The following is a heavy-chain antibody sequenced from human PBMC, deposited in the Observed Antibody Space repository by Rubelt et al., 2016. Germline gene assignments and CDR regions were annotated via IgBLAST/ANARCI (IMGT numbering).Heavy chain of an antibody. J-gene: IGHJ5*02. CDR2: ISAYNGNT. V-gene: IGHV1-3*01. CDR1: GYTFTSYA. CDR3: ARDPTTRFTSTGWFDP. Sequence: QVQLVQSGAEVKKPGASVKVSCKASGYTFTSYAMHWVRQAPGQRLEWMGWISAYNGNTNYAQKLQGGVTMTTDTSTGTAYMELRSLRSDDTAVYYCARDPTTRFTSTGWFDPWGQGTLVTVSS. D-gene: IGHD5-12*01.